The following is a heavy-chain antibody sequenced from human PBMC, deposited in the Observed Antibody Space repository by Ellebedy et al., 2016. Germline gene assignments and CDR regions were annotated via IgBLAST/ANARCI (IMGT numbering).Heavy chain of an antibody. Sequence: GESLKISXAASGFTLSSYAMSWVRQAPGKGLEWVSAISGSGGSTYYADSVKGRFTISRDSAKNSLHLQTNTLRAEDTAVYYCARAYCHGGSCYGGDAFDIWGQGTMVTVSS. CDR2: ISGSGGST. CDR1: GFTLSSYA. V-gene: IGHV3-23*01. J-gene: IGHJ3*02. D-gene: IGHD2-15*01. CDR3: ARAYCHGGSCYGGDAFDI.